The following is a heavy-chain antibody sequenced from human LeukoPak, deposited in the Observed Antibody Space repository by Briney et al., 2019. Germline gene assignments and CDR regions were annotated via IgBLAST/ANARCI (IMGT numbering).Heavy chain of an antibody. CDR3: ARESIVATIDY. CDR1: GGSISSNSYY. D-gene: IGHD5-12*01. CDR2: IYFSGST. Sequence: SETLSLTCTVSGGSISSNSYYWGWIRQPPGKGLEWIGSIYFSGSTYYNPSLKSRVTISVDTSKNQFSLKLSSVTAADTAVYYCARESIVATIDYWGQGTLVTVSS. J-gene: IGHJ4*02. V-gene: IGHV4-39*07.